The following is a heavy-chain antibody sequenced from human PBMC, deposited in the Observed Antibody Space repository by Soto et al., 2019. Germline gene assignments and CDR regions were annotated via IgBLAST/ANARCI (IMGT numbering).Heavy chain of an antibody. J-gene: IGHJ4*02. V-gene: IGHV1-2*02. D-gene: IGHD6-19*01. CDR2: INPNSGGT. Sequence: QVQLVQSGAEVKKPGASVKVSCKASGYTFTGYYMHWVRQAPGQGLEGLGWINPNSGGTNYAQRFQGRVTMTRDTSISTAYMELSRLRSDDTAVYYCARVDPGGPSSGWYSFDYWGQGTLVTVSS. CDR3: ARVDPGGPSSGWYSFDY. CDR1: GYTFTGYY.